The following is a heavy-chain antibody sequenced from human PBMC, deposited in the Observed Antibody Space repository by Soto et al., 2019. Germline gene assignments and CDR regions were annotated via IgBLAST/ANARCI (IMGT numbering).Heavy chain of an antibody. CDR3: ARASHDYGALDY. Sequence: EVQLVESGGGLVKPGGSLRLSCTASGFTFSSYNMNWVRQAPGKVLEWVSYISTWSSYSFYADSVKGRFTISRDNSENSLYLQLDSLRDEDTAVYYCARASHDYGALDYWGQGALVTVSS. J-gene: IGHJ4*02. CDR2: ISTWSSYS. D-gene: IGHD4-17*01. CDR1: GFTFSSYN. V-gene: IGHV3-21*02.